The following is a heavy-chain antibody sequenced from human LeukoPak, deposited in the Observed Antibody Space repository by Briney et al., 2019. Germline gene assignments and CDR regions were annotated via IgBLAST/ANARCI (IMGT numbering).Heavy chain of an antibody. D-gene: IGHD6-13*01. Sequence: GGSLRLSCAASGFTFSSYAMHWVRQAPGKGLEWVAVISYDGSNKYYADSVKGRFTISRDNSKNTLYLQMNSLRAEDMAVYYCARDVSGQQLGFDYWGQGTLVTVSS. J-gene: IGHJ4*02. CDR3: ARDVSGQQLGFDY. CDR2: ISYDGSNK. V-gene: IGHV3-30-3*01. CDR1: GFTFSSYA.